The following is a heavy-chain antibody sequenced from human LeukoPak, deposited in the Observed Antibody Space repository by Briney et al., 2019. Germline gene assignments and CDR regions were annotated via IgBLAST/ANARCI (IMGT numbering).Heavy chain of an antibody. CDR3: ARDGDSMTTMVTPNSNFDY. CDR2: IIPIFGTA. J-gene: IGHJ4*02. D-gene: IGHD4-23*01. Sequence: SVKVSCKASGGTFSSYAISWVRQAHGQGLEWMGGIIPIFGTANYAQKFQGRVTITADESTSTAYMELSSLRSEDTAVYYCARDGDSMTTMVTPNSNFDYWGQGTLVTVSS. V-gene: IGHV1-69*13. CDR1: GGTFSSYA.